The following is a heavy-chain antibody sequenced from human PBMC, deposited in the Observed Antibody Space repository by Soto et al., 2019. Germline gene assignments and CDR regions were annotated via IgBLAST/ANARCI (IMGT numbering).Heavy chain of an antibody. Sequence: EVHLVESGGGLVQPGRSLRLSCAASGFTFDDYAMHWVRQAPGKGLEWVSGISWNSDSTGYADSVKRRFTISRDNAKNSLFLQMNSLRAEDTALYFCAKDTYIIVGGTHIDFWGRGTLVSVSS. CDR3: AKDTYIIVGGTHIDF. V-gene: IGHV3-9*01. CDR2: ISWNSDST. J-gene: IGHJ4*02. CDR1: GFTFDDYA. D-gene: IGHD1-26*01.